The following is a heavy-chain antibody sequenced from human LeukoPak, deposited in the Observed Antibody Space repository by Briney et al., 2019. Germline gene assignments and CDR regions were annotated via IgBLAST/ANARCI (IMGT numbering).Heavy chain of an antibody. CDR3: ARVPYGGDAFDI. Sequence: GGFLRLSCAASGFTFSSYSMNWVRQAPGKGLEWVSYISSSSSTIYYADSVKGRFTISRDNAKNSLYLQMNSLRAEDTAVYYCARVPYGGDAFDIWGQGTMVTVSS. V-gene: IGHV3-48*04. D-gene: IGHD4-23*01. J-gene: IGHJ3*02. CDR1: GFTFSSYS. CDR2: ISSSSSTI.